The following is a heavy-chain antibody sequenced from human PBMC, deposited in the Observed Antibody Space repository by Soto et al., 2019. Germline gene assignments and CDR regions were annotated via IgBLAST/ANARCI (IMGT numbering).Heavy chain of an antibody. D-gene: IGHD1-1*01. CDR2: IIPIFGTA. CDR3: ARDLEGNNLRSPPCY. J-gene: IGHJ4*02. V-gene: IGHV1-69*01. CDR1: GGTFSSYA. Sequence: QVQLVQSGAEVKKPGSSVKVSCKASGGTFSSYAISWVRQAPGQGLEWMGGIIPIFGTANYAQKFQGRVTITADESTSTAYMELSSLRSEDPAVYYCARDLEGNNLRSPPCYWGQGTLVTVSS.